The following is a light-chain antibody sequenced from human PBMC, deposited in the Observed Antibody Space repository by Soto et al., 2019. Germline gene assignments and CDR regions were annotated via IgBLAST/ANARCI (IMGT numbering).Light chain of an antibody. CDR3: LSYDSSLSGLV. V-gene: IGLV1-40*01. CDR2: GNS. J-gene: IGLJ2*01. Sequence: QSVLTQPPSVSGAPGQRVTISCTGSSSNIGAGYDVHWYQQLPGTAPKLLIYGNSNRPSGVPDRFSGSKSGTSASLAITRLQAEDDSDYYCLSYDSSLSGLVFGGGTKLTVL. CDR1: SSNIGAGYD.